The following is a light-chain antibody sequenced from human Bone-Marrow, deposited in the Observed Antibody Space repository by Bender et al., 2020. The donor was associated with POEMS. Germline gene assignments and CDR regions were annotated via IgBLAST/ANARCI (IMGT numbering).Light chain of an antibody. Sequence: QSVLTQPPSASGTPGQRVTISCSGTRVNIGSNSVNWYHQVPGAAPRLVIYGLNQRPSGVPDRFSGSKSGTSASLAISDLRSEDEGDFYCSTWDDRLNGVVFAGGTRLTVV. CDR3: STWDDRLNGVV. V-gene: IGLV1-44*01. CDR2: GLN. J-gene: IGLJ2*01. CDR1: RVNIGSNS.